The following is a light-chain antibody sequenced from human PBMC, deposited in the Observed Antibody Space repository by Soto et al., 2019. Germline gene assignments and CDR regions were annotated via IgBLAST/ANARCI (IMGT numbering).Light chain of an antibody. CDR2: HVT. J-gene: IGLJ1*01. Sequence: SVLTQPASVSGSPGQSITISCTGSSFDVGDYNSVSWYQQHPGKAPKVMIYHVTIRASGVSNRFSGSKSGNTASLTISGLQAEDEADYYCSSYSHSPPSYVFGTGTQVTVL. V-gene: IGLV2-14*03. CDR1: SFDVGDYNS. CDR3: SSYSHSPPSYV.